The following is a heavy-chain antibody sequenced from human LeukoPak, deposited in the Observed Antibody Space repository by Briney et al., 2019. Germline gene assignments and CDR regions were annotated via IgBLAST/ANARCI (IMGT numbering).Heavy chain of an antibody. D-gene: IGHD5-24*01. CDR1: GGSISSYY. V-gene: IGHV4-59*01. J-gene: IGHJ4*02. CDR3: AREMATIGGLDY. Sequence: SETLSLTCTVSGGSISSYYWSWIRQPPGKGLEWIGYIYYSGSTNYNPSLKSRVTISVDTSKNQFSLKLSSVTAADTAVYYCAREMATIGGLDYWGQGTLVTVSS. CDR2: IYYSGST.